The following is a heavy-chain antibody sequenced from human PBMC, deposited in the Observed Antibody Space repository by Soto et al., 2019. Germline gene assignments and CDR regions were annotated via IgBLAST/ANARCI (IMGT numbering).Heavy chain of an antibody. CDR2: INPSGGST. D-gene: IGHD3-10*01. J-gene: IGHJ3*02. Sequence: ASVKVSCKASGYTFTSYYMHWVRQAPGQGLEWMGIINPSGGSTSYAQKFQGRVTMTRDTSTSTVYMELSSLRSKNTAEYYCTXXXXGXTLGLAFDIWGQGTMVTVSS. CDR3: TXXXXGXTLGLAFDI. V-gene: IGHV1-46*01. CDR1: GYTFTSYY.